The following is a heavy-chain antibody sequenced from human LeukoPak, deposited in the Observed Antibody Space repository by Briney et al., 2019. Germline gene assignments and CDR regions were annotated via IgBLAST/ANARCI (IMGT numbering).Heavy chain of an antibody. J-gene: IGHJ5*02. D-gene: IGHD6-13*01. Sequence: ASVKVSCKASGYTFTGYYMHWVRQAPGEGLEGMGWINPNSGGTNYAQKFQGRVTMTRHTSISTAYMELSRLRSDDTAVYYCARDLAGVSFDPWGQGTLVTVXS. CDR1: GYTFTGYY. CDR3: ARDLAGVSFDP. V-gene: IGHV1-2*02. CDR2: INPNSGGT.